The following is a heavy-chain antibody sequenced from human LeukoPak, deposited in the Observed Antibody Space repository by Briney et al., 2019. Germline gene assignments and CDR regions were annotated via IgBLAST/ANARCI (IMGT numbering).Heavy chain of an antibody. D-gene: IGHD2-2*01. CDR1: GYTFTSYG. CDR2: ISAYNGNT. J-gene: IGHJ4*02. Sequence: ASVKVSCKASGYTFTSYGISWVRQAPGQGLEWMGWISAYNGNTNYAQKLQGRGTMTTDTSTSTAYMELRSLRSDDTAVYYCAREHHNFIVVVPAATYYFDYWGQGTLVTVSS. CDR3: AREHHNFIVVVPAATYYFDY. V-gene: IGHV1-18*01.